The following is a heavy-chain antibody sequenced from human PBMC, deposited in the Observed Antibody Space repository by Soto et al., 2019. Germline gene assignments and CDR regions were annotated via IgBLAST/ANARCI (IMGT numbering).Heavy chain of an antibody. CDR3: AKDQASGQGSFDS. Sequence: GGSLRLSCAAPGFTFNIYGMHWVRQAPDKGLEWVALISYDGSNQYYADSVKGRFTISRDNSKNTLFLQMNSLRADDTAVYYCAKDQASGQGSFDSWGQGTLVTVSS. V-gene: IGHV3-30*18. CDR1: GFTFNIYG. CDR2: ISYDGSNQ. J-gene: IGHJ4*02.